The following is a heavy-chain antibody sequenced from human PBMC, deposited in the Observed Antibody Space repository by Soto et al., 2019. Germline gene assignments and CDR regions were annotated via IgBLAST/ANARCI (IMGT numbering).Heavy chain of an antibody. V-gene: IGHV5-51*01. CDR3: ARVLSSGWAGADY. CDR1: GYTFSGYW. Sequence: PGESLKISCKGSGYTFSGYWIAWVRQMPGKGLEWMGIIYPSDSDTRYSLSFQGQVTMSVDKSTNTASLQWSSLKPSDTATYYCARVLSSGWAGADYWGQGTLVTVSS. J-gene: IGHJ4*02. D-gene: IGHD6-19*01. CDR2: IYPSDSDT.